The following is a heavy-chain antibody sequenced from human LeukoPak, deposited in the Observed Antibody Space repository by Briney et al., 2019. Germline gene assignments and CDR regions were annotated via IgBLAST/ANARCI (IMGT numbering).Heavy chain of an antibody. CDR1: AYTFTSYY. J-gene: IGHJ5*02. CDR2: INPSGGST. CDR3: AREQYSSTYPGWFDP. Sequence: ASVEVSCKASAYTFTSYYMHWVRQAAGQVLEWMGIINPSGGSTSYAQKFQGRVTMTRDMSTSTVYMELSSLRSEDTAVYYRAREQYSSTYPGWFDPWGQGTLVTVSS. D-gene: IGHD6-13*01. V-gene: IGHV1-46*01.